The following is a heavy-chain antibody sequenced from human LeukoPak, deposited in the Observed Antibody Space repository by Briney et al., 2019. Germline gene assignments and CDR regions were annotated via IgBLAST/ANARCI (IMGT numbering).Heavy chain of an antibody. CDR1: GDSFSSYH. J-gene: IGHJ4*02. CDR3: ARGGDGYNYFDY. Sequence: SETLSLTCTVSVSGDSFSSYHWSWLRQPPGKGLEWIGYISSSGSTSYNTSLKSRVTISVDTSKNQFSLKLTSVTAADTAVYYCARGGDGYNYFDYWGRGTLVTVSS. D-gene: IGHD5-24*01. CDR2: ISSSGST. V-gene: IGHV4-59*08.